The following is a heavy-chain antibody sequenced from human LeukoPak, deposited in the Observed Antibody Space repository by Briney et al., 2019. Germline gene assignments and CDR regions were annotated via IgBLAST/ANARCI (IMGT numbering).Heavy chain of an antibody. V-gene: IGHV3-53*01. CDR1: GFTFSSYS. D-gene: IGHD3-22*01. Sequence: GGSLRLSCAASGFTFSSYSMNWVRQAPGKGLEWVSVTYTGGNSYYAGSVQGRFIISRDISKNTLYLQMNNLRAEDSALYYCARGGRGSAAVVAPRSFDIWGQGTMVTVSS. J-gene: IGHJ3*02. CDR3: ARGGRGSAAVVAPRSFDI. CDR2: TYTGGNS.